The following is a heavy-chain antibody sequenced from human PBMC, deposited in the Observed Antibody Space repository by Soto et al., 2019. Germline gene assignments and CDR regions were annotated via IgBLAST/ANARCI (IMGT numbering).Heavy chain of an antibody. CDR2: IYYSGST. Sequence: SETLSLTCTVSGGSISSYYWSWIRQPPGKGLEWIGYIYYSGSTNYNPSLKSRVTISVDTSKNQFSLKLSSVTAADMAVYYCARNRPYYYDSSGYYSSYYFDYWGQGTLVTVS. CDR1: GGSISSYY. J-gene: IGHJ4*02. D-gene: IGHD3-22*01. V-gene: IGHV4-59*01. CDR3: ARNRPYYYDSSGYYSSYYFDY.